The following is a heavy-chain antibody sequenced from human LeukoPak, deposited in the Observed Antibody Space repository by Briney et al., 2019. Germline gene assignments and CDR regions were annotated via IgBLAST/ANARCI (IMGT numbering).Heavy chain of an antibody. CDR2: ISGSGGST. Sequence: PGGSLRLSCAASGFTFSSYAMSWVRQAPGKGLEWVSAISGSGGSTYYADSVKGRFAISRDNSKNTLYLQMNSLRAEDTAVYYCAKDKNPTYWFDPWGQGTLVTVSS. V-gene: IGHV3-23*01. CDR3: AKDKNPTYWFDP. J-gene: IGHJ5*02. D-gene: IGHD1-1*01. CDR1: GFTFSSYA.